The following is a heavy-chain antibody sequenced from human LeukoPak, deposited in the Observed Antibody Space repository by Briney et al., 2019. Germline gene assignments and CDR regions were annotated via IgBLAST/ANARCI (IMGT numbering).Heavy chain of an antibody. CDR1: GFTFSNAW. D-gene: IGHD5-18*01. Sequence: GGSLRLSCAASGFTFSNAWMSWVRQAPGKGLEWVGRIKSKTDGGTTDYAAPVKCRFTISRDDSKNTLYLQMNSLKTEDTAVYYCTTAGISQLWLAGVYYYGMDVWGQGTTVTVSS. CDR2: IKSKTDGGTT. CDR3: TTAGISQLWLAGVYYYGMDV. V-gene: IGHV3-15*01. J-gene: IGHJ6*02.